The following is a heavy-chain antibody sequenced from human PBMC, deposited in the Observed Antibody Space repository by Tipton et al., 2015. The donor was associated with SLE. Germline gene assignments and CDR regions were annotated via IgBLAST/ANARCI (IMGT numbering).Heavy chain of an antibody. V-gene: IGHV3-13*01. CDR2: VGAVGDT. CDR1: GFTFSKYD. CDR3: ARGAYEGFDY. D-gene: IGHD3-16*01. J-gene: IGHJ4*02. Sequence: SLRLSCAASGFTFSKYDMHWVRRTTGKGLEWVAGVGAVGDTEYPGSVKGRFTISRDNAKNSLSLQMSSLTVGDTAVYYCARGAYEGFDYWGQGTLVTVSS.